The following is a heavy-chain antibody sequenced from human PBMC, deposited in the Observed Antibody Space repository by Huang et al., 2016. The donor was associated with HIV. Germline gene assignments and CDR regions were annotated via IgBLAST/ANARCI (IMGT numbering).Heavy chain of an antibody. CDR1: GFTVSDNY. V-gene: IGHV3-53*01. J-gene: IGHJ6*02. CDR2: IFSGGRI. D-gene: IGHD6-13*01. CDR3: ARGAESSWYGNYYYGMDV. Sequence: EVQLVESGGALIQPGGSLRLSCAGSGFTVSDNYITWVRQAPGKGREWVSVIFSGGRIYEADSVRGRFTVCRDNSKNILYLQMNNLRADDMAVYYCARGAESSWYGNYYYGMDVWGPGTTVTVS.